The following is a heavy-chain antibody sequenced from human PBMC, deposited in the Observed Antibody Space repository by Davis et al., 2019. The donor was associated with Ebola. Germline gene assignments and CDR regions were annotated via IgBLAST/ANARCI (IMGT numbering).Heavy chain of an antibody. D-gene: IGHD1-14*01. V-gene: IGHV3-33*01. CDR3: ARDPAIGQPLSTFDV. Sequence: PGGSLRLSCAASGFTFSGYGMHWVRQAPGKGLEWVAVIWYDGSNKYYADSMKGRFSISRDNSRNTLFLQVSSLRVEDTAVYYCARDPAIGQPLSTFDVWGQGTTVTVAS. J-gene: IGHJ3*01. CDR1: GFTFSGYG. CDR2: IWYDGSNK.